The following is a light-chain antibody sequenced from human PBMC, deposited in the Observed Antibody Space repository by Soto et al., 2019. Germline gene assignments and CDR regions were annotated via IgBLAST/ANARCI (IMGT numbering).Light chain of an antibody. CDR2: GGS. V-gene: IGKV1-33*01. CDR1: QAMRNY. Sequence: DIQMTQSPSSLSASVGDRVTIACQASQAMRNYLNWYKQRPGKAPKLLIYGGSTLERGVPSRFSGLGSGTDFTLIISSLQPEDVGTYYCQQYDILPPTFGGGNTVEI. CDR3: QQYDILPPT. J-gene: IGKJ4*01.